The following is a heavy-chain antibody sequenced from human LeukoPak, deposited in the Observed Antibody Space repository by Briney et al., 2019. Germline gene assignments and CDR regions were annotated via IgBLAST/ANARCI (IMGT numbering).Heavy chain of an antibody. CDR3: ASSNEFYYDTSTYVDY. V-gene: IGHV3-30-3*01. CDR1: GFPFSRYA. D-gene: IGHD3-22*01. J-gene: IGHJ4*02. Sequence: GTSLRLSCAASGFPFSRYAVHWVRQAPGKGLEWVALRSHDGGIEDYADSVKGRFTISRDNSRNTLYLQMNSLKPEDTAVYYCASSNEFYYDTSTYVDYWGQGTLVTVSP. CDR2: RSHDGGIE.